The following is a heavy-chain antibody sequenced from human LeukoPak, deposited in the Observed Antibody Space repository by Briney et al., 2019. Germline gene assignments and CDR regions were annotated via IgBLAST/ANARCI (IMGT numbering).Heavy chain of an antibody. V-gene: IGHV4-59*01. CDR2: IYYSGST. CDR1: GGSFSGYY. D-gene: IGHD3-16*01. CDR3: ARERWGAMDY. J-gene: IGHJ4*02. Sequence: SETLSLTCAVYGGSFSGYYWSWIRQPPGKGLEWIGYIYYSGSTNYNPSLKSRVTISVDTSKNQFSLKLSSVTAADTAVYYCARERWGAMDYWGQGTLVTVSS.